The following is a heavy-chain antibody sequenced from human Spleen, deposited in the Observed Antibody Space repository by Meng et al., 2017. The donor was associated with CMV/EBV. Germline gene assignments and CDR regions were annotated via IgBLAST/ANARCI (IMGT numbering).Heavy chain of an antibody. CDR2: IWHDGSRK. CDR3: TKGLGGPVIAAWGFDY. CDR1: GFTFSSYS. D-gene: IGHD2-21*01. J-gene: IGHJ4*02. Sequence: GGSLRLSCAASGFTFSSYSMNWVRQAPGKGLEWVAVIWHDGSRKYYSDSVKGRFIISRDNFKNTLHLQMNSLRVEDTAVYYCTKGLGGPVIAAWGFDYWGQGTLVTVSS. V-gene: IGHV3-33*08.